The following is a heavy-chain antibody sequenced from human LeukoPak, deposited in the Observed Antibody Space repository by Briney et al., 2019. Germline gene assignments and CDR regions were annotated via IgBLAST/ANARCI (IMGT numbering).Heavy chain of an antibody. CDR1: GFTFSNYW. CDR3: AREVAARRLGSWVDP. V-gene: IGHV3-7*01. CDR2: IKQDGSEK. Sequence: GGSLRLSCAASGFTFSNYWMTWVRQAPGKGLEWVANIKQDGSEKNHVDSVKGRFTISRDNAKNSLYLQMNSLRGEDTAVYYCAREVAARRLGSWVDPWGQGTLVTVSS. J-gene: IGHJ5*02. D-gene: IGHD6-6*01.